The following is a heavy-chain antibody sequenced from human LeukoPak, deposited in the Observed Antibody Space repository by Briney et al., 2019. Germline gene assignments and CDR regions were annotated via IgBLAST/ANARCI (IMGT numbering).Heavy chain of an antibody. CDR1: GYTFTGYY. D-gene: IGHD3-9*01. CDR2: INPNSGGT. Sequence: EASVKVSCKASGYTFTGYYMHWVRQAPGQGLEWMGRINPNSGGTNYAQKFQGRVTMTRDTSISTAYMELSRLRSDDTAVYYCASTPLYYDILAGYDTATFDPWGQGTLVTVSS. V-gene: IGHV1-2*06. CDR3: ASTPLYYDILAGYDTATFDP. J-gene: IGHJ5*02.